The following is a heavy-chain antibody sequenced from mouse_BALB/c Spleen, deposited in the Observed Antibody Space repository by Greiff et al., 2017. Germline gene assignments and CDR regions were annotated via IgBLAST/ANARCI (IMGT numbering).Heavy chain of an antibody. V-gene: IGHV5-12-2*01. J-gene: IGHJ2*01. Sequence: EVKVEESGGGLVQPGGSLKLSCAASGFTFSSYTMSWVRQTPEKRLEWVAYISNGGGSTYYPDTVKGRFTISRDNAKNTLYLQMSSLKSEDTAMYYCARHRGTWGYFDYWGQGTTLTVSS. CDR2: ISNGGGST. D-gene: IGHD2-14*01. CDR3: ARHRGTWGYFDY. CDR1: GFTFSSYT.